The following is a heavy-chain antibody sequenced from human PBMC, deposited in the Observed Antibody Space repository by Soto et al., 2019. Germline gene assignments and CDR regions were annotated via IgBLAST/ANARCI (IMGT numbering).Heavy chain of an antibody. CDR2: IIPIFGTA. Sequence: QVQLVQSGAEVKKPGSSVKVSCKAAGGTFSSYAISWVRQAPGQGLEWMGGIIPIFGTANYAQKFQGRVTITADESTSTAYMELSSLRSEDTAVYYCATFSLDIVGVSAAIDYYYYVMDVWGQGTTVTVSS. CDR1: GGTFSSYA. CDR3: ATFSLDIVGVSAAIDYYYYVMDV. J-gene: IGHJ6*02. V-gene: IGHV1-69*01. D-gene: IGHD2-2*01.